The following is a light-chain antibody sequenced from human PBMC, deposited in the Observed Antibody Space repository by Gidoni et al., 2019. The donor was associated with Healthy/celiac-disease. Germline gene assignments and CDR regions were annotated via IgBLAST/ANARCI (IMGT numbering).Light chain of an antibody. CDR3: QKYGSSPRT. CDR1: QSVSSSY. V-gene: IGKV3-20*01. Sequence: EIVLTQSTGTLSLSPGERATLSCRASQSVSSSYLAWYQQKPGQAPRLLIYGASSRATGIPDRFSGSGSGTDFTITISRLEPEDFAVYYCQKYGSSPRTFGQGTKVEIK. CDR2: GAS. J-gene: IGKJ1*01.